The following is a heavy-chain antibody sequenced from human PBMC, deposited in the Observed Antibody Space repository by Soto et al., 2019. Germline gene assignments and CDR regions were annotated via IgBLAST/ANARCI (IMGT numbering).Heavy chain of an antibody. V-gene: IGHV3-23*01. D-gene: IGHD5-18*01. CDR2: ISGIGGST. J-gene: IGHJ4*02. Sequence: GGCLRLSCAASGFTFSSYAMSWVRQAPGKGLEWVSAISGIGGSTYYAHSEKGRFTITRDNSKNTLYLQMNRLRAEDTAVYYCARRLLTAMDPIDYWGQGTLVTVSS. CDR3: ARRLLTAMDPIDY. CDR1: GFTFSSYA.